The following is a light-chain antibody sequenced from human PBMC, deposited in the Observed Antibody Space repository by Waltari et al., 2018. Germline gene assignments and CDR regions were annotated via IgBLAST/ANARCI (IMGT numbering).Light chain of an antibody. CDR1: RSVRGS. CDR3: QHYVRLPAT. J-gene: IGKJ1*01. V-gene: IGKV3-20*01. CDR2: GAS. Sequence: TVLTQSPGTLSLSPGARATLPCRASRSVRGSFTWYQQKAGQAPRLLIYGASSRATGSPDRFRGSGSGTDFSLTISRLEPEDFAVYYCQHYVRLPATFGQGTKVEI.